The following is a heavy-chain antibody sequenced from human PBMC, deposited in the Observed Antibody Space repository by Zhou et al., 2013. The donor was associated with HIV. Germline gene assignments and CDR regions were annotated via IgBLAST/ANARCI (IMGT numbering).Heavy chain of an antibody. J-gene: IGHJ4*02. Sequence: QVQMVQSGAEVKKPGASVRVSCTASGYTFTRHGINWVRQAPGHGPEWMGWINPNSGGTNYAQKFQGRVTMTRDTSISTAYMELSRLRSDDTAVYYCARDFWSGYFSPYFDYWGQGTLVTVSS. CDR3: ARDFWSGYFSPYFDY. D-gene: IGHD3-3*01. CDR2: INPNSGGT. CDR1: GYTFTRHG. V-gene: IGHV1-2*02.